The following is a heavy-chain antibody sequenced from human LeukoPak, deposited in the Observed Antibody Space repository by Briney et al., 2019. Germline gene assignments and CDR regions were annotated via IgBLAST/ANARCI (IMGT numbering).Heavy chain of an antibody. J-gene: IGHJ4*02. CDR1: GFTFSDYY. D-gene: IGHD3-10*01. V-gene: IGHV3-11*06. Sequence: KPGGSLRLSCAASGFTFSDYYMSWIRQAPGKGLEWVSFITGSSRSINYADSVKGRFTISRDNAKSSMYLQMNSLRAEDTAVYYCARDLSPVVRASPMGYWGQGTLVTVSS. CDR2: ITGSSRSI. CDR3: ARDLSPVVRASPMGY.